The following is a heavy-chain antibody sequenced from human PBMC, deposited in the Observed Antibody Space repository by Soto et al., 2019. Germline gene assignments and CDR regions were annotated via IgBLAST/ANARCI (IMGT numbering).Heavy chain of an antibody. V-gene: IGHV3-7*01. J-gene: IGHJ6*02. CDR1: GFTFTTYW. CDR2: IKQDGSEK. CDR3: ARDSEQQLYYYYYGMDV. Sequence: EVQLVESGGGLVQPGGSLRLSCAASGFTFTTYWMTWVRQAPGKGPEWVANIKQDGSEKYYVDSVKGRFTISRDNAKNSLYVQMNYLRAEDTAVYYCARDSEQQLYYYYYGMDVWGQGTTVIVSS. D-gene: IGHD6-13*01.